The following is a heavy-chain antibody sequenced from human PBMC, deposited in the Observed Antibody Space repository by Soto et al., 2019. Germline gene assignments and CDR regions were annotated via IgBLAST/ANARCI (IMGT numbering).Heavy chain of an antibody. D-gene: IGHD6-13*01. J-gene: IGHJ6*02. CDR1: GFTFSSYA. V-gene: IGHV3-30-3*01. CDR3: AREAAAAGTFYYYGMDG. CDR2: ISYDGSNK. Sequence: GGSLRLSCAASGFTFSSYAMRWVRQAPGKGLEWVAVISYDGSNKYYADSVKGRFTISRDNSKNTLYLQMNSLRAEDTAVYYCAREAAAAGTFYYYGMDGWGQGTTVTVSS.